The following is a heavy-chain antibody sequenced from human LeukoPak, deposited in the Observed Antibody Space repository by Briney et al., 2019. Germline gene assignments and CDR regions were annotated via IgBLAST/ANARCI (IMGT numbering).Heavy chain of an antibody. Sequence: AGTLRLSCAASGFTFSNYWMTWVRQAPGKGLEWVANIRQDGGEKYYVESVRGRFTISRDNAESSLYLQMNSLRVEDTAVYYCARDGFILTMDYWGQGILVTVHS. J-gene: IGHJ4*02. V-gene: IGHV3-7*01. CDR1: GFTFSNYW. D-gene: IGHD3-9*01. CDR2: IRQDGGEK. CDR3: ARDGFILTMDY.